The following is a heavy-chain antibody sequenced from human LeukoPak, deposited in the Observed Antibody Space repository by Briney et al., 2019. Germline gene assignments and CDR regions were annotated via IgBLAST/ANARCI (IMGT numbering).Heavy chain of an antibody. V-gene: IGHV4-59*01. J-gene: IGHJ4*02. Sequence: SETLSLTCTVSGGSISSYYWSWIRQPPGKGLEWIGYIYYSGSTNYNPSLKSRVTISVDTSKNQFSLKLSSVTAADTAVYHCARERGAYWGQGTLVTVSS. CDR1: GGSISSYY. CDR3: ARERGAY. CDR2: IYYSGST. D-gene: IGHD1-26*01.